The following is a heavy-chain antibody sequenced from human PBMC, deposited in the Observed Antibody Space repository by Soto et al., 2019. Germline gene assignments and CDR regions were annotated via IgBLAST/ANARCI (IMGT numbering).Heavy chain of an antibody. V-gene: IGHV3-7*01. CDR2: IKQDGSEK. J-gene: IGHJ6*02. Sequence: GGSLRLSCAASGFTFSSYWMSWVRQAPGKGLEWVANIKQDGSEKYYVDSVKGRFTISRDNAKNSLYLQMNSLRAEDTAVYYCASRGTGGDYIYYYYGMDVRGQGTTVTVSS. CDR3: ASRGTGGDYIYYYYGMDV. CDR1: GFTFSSYW. D-gene: IGHD4-17*01.